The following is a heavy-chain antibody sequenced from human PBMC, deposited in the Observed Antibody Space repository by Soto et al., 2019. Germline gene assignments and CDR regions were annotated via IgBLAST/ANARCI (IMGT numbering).Heavy chain of an antibody. CDR2: IYSVGSS. CDR3: ARDMVRGVYPEYFQQ. D-gene: IGHD3-10*01. V-gene: IGHV3-66*01. J-gene: IGHJ1*01. Sequence: EVQLVESGGGLVQPGGSLRLSCAASGFTVSSNYMSWVRQAPGKGLEWVSVIYSVGSSYYADSVKGRFTISRDNSTXTPYLQMNRLRAEDTAVYYCARDMVRGVYPEYFQQWGQGTLVTVSS. CDR1: GFTVSSNY.